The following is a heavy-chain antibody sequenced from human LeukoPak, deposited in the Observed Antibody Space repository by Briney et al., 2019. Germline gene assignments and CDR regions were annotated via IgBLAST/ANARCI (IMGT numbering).Heavy chain of an antibody. CDR2: IYYSGST. Sequence: SETLSLTCTVSGGSISSYYWSWIRQPPGKGLEWIGYIYYSGSTNYNPSLKSRVTISVDTSKNQFSLKLSSVTAADTAVYYCARDRSTFDYWGQGTLVTVSS. V-gene: IGHV4-59*01. CDR3: ARDRSTFDY. CDR1: GGSISSYY. J-gene: IGHJ4*02. D-gene: IGHD3-16*02.